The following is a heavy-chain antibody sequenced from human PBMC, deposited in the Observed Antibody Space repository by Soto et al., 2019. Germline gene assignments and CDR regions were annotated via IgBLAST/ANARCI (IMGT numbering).Heavy chain of an antibody. CDR3: AGGVAMVRGHYGMDV. Sequence: PSETLSLTCTVSGGSISSYYWSWIRQPPGKGLEWIGYIYYSGSANYNPSLKSRVTISVDTSKNQFSLKLSSVTAADTAVYYCAGGVAMVRGHYGMDVRGQGTTVTVSS. CDR2: IYYSGSA. J-gene: IGHJ6*02. D-gene: IGHD3-10*01. V-gene: IGHV4-59*01. CDR1: GGSISSYY.